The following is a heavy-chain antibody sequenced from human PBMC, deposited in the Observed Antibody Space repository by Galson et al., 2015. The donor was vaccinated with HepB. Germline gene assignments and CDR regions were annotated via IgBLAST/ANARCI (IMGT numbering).Heavy chain of an antibody. CDR2: TYYRSKWYN. Sequence: CAISGDSVSSNSAAWNWIRQSPSGGLEWLGRTYYRSKWYNDYAVSVKSRITINPDTSKNQFSLQLNSVTPEDTAVYYCARDNRGVTDRGLDVWGQGTTVTVSS. CDR1: GDSVSSNSAA. V-gene: IGHV6-1*01. D-gene: IGHD3-10*01. J-gene: IGHJ6*02. CDR3: ARDNRGVTDRGLDV.